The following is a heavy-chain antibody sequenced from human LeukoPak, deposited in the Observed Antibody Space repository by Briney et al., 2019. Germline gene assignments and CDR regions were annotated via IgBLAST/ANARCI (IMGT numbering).Heavy chain of an antibody. CDR1: GFTFSNYA. J-gene: IGHJ4*02. Sequence: GGSLRLSCVASGFTFSNYAMSWVRQAPGKGLEWVGFISRNPSGVTPDDAASVKGRFTISSDNSKTIVYLQMNSLDSEDTAMYYCARGVGYTYAWSDWGQGTLVTVSS. V-gene: IGHV3-49*04. D-gene: IGHD5-24*01. CDR3: ARGVGYTYAWSD. CDR2: ISRNPSGVTP.